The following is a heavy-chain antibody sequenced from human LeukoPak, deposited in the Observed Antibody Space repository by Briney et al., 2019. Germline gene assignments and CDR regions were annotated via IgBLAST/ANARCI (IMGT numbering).Heavy chain of an antibody. CDR3: ARTRLEYSLHDAFDM. CDR2: IYYSGST. Sequence: SETLSLTCSVSDGSMSNYYWSWIRQPPGKGLALIASIYYSGSTNYNPSLEGRVTISVDTSKNQFSLKLNSVTAADTAVYYCARTRLEYSLHDAFDMWGQGTVVTVSS. V-gene: IGHV4-59*01. CDR1: DGSMSNYY. D-gene: IGHD5-18*01. J-gene: IGHJ3*02.